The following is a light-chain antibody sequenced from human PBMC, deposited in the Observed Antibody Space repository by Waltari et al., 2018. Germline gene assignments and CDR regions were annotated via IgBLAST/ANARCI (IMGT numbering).Light chain of an antibody. J-gene: IGLJ2*01. Sequence: QSVLTQPPSASGTPGQSTTIPCSSTSNTVTWFQQVPGAAPKLLIFSDDQRPSGVPARFSGSRSGTSASLAISGLHSEDEADYYCATWDNSLEGWLFGGGTKVTV. CDR1: SNT. CDR3: ATWDNSLEGWL. V-gene: IGLV1-44*01. CDR2: SDD.